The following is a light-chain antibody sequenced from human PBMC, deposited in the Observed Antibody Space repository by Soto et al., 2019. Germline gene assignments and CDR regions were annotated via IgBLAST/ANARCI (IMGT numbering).Light chain of an antibody. CDR3: SSFSVGPPL. Sequence: QSALTQPASMSGSPGQSVTISCAGTNSDIGGYNYVSWYQHHPGKAPKLILYDVSSRPSGVSHRFSGYKSGNTASLTISGLQAEEEADYYCSSFSVGPPLFGTGTKFTV. V-gene: IGLV2-14*01. J-gene: IGLJ1*01. CDR1: NSDIGGYNY. CDR2: DVS.